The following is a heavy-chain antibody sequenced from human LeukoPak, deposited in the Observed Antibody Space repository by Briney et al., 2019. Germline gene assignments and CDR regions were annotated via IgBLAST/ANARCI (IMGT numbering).Heavy chain of an antibody. CDR3: ARRGSLGGYDYCFDY. V-gene: IGHV5-51*01. CDR1: GYSFTSYW. CDR2: IYPGDSDT. J-gene: IGHJ4*02. D-gene: IGHD5-12*01. Sequence: GESLKISCKGSGYSFTSYWIGWVRQMPGKCLEWMGIIYPGDSDTRYSPSFQGQVTISADKSISTAYLQWSSLKASDTAMYYCARRGSLGGYDYCFDYWGQGTLVTVSS.